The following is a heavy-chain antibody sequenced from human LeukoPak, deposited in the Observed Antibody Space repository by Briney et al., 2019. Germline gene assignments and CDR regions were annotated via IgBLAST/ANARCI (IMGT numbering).Heavy chain of an antibody. Sequence: SETLSLTCAVSGYSISSGYYWGWIRQPPGKGLEWIGSIYHSGSTYYNPSLKSRVTISVDTFKNQFSLKLSSVTAADTAVYYCARGGVITFGGVIDYWGQGTLVTVSS. V-gene: IGHV4-38-2*01. CDR1: GYSISSGYY. D-gene: IGHD3-16*02. CDR2: IYHSGST. J-gene: IGHJ4*02. CDR3: ARGGVITFGGVIDY.